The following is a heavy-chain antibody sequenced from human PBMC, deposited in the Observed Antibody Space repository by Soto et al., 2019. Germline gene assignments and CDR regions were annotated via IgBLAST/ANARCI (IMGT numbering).Heavy chain of an antibody. CDR3: ARQGTAMVDGMDV. J-gene: IGHJ6*02. V-gene: IGHV4-39*01. Sequence: SETLSLTCTVSGGSISSSSYYWGWIRQPPGKGLEWIGSIYYSGSTYYNPSLKSRVTISVDTSRNQFSLKLSSVTAADTAVYYCARQGTAMVDGMDVWGQGTTVTVSS. CDR1: GGSISSSSYY. CDR2: IYYSGST. D-gene: IGHD5-18*01.